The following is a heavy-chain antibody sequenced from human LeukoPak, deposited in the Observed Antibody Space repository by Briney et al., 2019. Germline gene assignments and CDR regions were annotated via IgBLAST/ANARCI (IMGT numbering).Heavy chain of an antibody. CDR2: IHYSGSI. CDR3: ARVRALSYYDSSGDLYYFDY. D-gene: IGHD3-22*01. V-gene: IGHV4-59*01. J-gene: IGHJ4*02. CDR1: GGSINSYY. Sequence: PSETLSLTCTVSGGSINSYYWSWLRQPPGKGLEWIGYIHYSGSIDYNPSLKSRVTISVDTSKNQFSLKLSSVTAADTAVYYCARVRALSYYDSSGDLYYFDYRGQGTLVTVSS.